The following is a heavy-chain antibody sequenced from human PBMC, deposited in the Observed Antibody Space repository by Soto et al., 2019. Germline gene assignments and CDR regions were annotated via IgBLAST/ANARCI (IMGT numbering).Heavy chain of an antibody. CDR2: IYHSGST. V-gene: IGHV4-38-2*01. J-gene: IGHJ4*02. CDR1: GYSISSGYY. Sequence: SETLSLTCAVSGYSISSGYYWGWIRQPPGKGLEWIGGIYHSGSTYYNPSLKSRVTISVDTSKNQFSLKLSSVTAADTAVYYCARVDSSGYYKYYFDYWGQGTLVTVSS. CDR3: ARVDSSGYYKYYFDY. D-gene: IGHD3-22*01.